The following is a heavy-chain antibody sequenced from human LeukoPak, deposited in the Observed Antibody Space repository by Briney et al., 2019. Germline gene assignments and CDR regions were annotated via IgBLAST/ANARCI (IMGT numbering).Heavy chain of an antibody. CDR3: ARGRSGGINYYDSSGYTFDY. D-gene: IGHD3-22*01. Sequence: SETLSLTCAVSGGSISRSNWWSWVRQSPGKGLEWIGEIYDNGSTNYNPSLKSRVTISVDKSKSQFSLRLSSVTAADTAVYYCARGRSGGINYYDSSGYTFDYWGQGTLVTVSS. V-gene: IGHV4-4*02. J-gene: IGHJ4*02. CDR1: GGSISRSNW. CDR2: IYDNGST.